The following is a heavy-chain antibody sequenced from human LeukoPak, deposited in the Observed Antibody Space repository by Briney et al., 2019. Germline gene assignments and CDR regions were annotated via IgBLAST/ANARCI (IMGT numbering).Heavy chain of an antibody. CDR2: INPNSGGT. D-gene: IGHD6-6*01. J-gene: IGHJ4*02. CDR1: GYTFTGYY. V-gene: IGHV1-2*02. CDR3: ARVKSIAANFDY. Sequence: ASVKVSCKASGYTFTGYYMHWVRQAPGQGLEWMGWINPNSGGTNYAQKFQGRVTMTRDTSISTAYMELSRLRSDDTAVYYCARVKSIAANFDYWGQGTLVTVSS.